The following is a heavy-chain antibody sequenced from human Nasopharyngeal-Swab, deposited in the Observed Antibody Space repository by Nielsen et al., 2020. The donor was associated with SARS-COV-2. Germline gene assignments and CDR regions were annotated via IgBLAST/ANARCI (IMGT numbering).Heavy chain of an antibody. Sequence: ASVKVSCKASGYTFTDYYIYWVRQAPGQGLEWMGRINPNTGDSNQVQKFQGRVTVTRDTSISTAYMELSSLRSDDTAIYYCARRYNGYYYDHWGQGTLVIVSS. CDR1: GYTFTDYY. V-gene: IGHV1-2*06. CDR2: INPNTGDS. J-gene: IGHJ4*02. CDR3: ARRYNGYYYDH. D-gene: IGHD5-24*01.